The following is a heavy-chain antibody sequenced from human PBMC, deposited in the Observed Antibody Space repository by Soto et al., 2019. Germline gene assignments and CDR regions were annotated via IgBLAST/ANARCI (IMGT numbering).Heavy chain of an antibody. J-gene: IGHJ4*02. D-gene: IGHD3-10*01. CDR2: IIPILGIA. V-gene: IGHV1-69*02. CDR3: ARGDGPHDY. CDR1: GGTFSSYT. Sequence: QVQLVQSGAEVKKPGSSVKVSCKASGGTFSSYTISWVRQAPGQGLEWMGRIIPILGIANYAQKFQGRVTXNADKSTSTAYMELSSLRSEDTAVYYCARGDGPHDYWGQGTLVTVSS.